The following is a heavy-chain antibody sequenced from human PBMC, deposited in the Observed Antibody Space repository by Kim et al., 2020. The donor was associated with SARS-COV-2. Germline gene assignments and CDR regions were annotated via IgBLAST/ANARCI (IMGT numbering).Heavy chain of an antibody. J-gene: IGHJ6*02. CDR2: ISAYNGNT. V-gene: IGHV1-18*04. Sequence: ASVKVSCKASGYTFTSYGISWVRQAPGQGLEWMGWISAYNGNTNYAYKLQGRVTMTTDTSTSTAYMELRSLRSDDTAVYYCARTYCSGGSCYSYYYYGMDICGQGTTVTVSS. CDR3: ARTYCSGGSCYSYYYYGMDI. CDR1: GYTFTSYG. D-gene: IGHD2-15*01.